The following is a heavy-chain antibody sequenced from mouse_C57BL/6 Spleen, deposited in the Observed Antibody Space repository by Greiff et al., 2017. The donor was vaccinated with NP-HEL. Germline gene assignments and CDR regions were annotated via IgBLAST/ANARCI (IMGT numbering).Heavy chain of an antibody. CDR1: GYAFSSSW. D-gene: IGHD1-1*02. CDR3: ASSTMGAMDY. V-gene: IGHV1-82*01. J-gene: IGHJ4*01. CDR2: IYPGDGDT. Sequence: VQLQQSGPELVKPGASVKISCKASGYAFSSSWMNWVKQRPGKGLEWIGRIYPGDGDTNYNGKFKGKATLTADKSSSTAYMQLSSLTSEDSAVYFCASSTMGAMDYWGQGTSVTVSS.